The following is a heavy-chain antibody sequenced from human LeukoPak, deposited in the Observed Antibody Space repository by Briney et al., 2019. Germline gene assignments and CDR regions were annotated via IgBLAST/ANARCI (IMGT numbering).Heavy chain of an antibody. V-gene: IGHV3-23*01. Sequence: GGSLRLSCAASGFTFSSFGMNWVRQAPEKGLEWVSTISAGGGSTYYADSVRGRFTISRDNSKSTLSLQMNSLRAEDTAIYYCATYRQVLLPFESWGQGTLVTVSS. D-gene: IGHD2-8*02. CDR2: ISAGGGST. CDR1: GFTFSSFG. J-gene: IGHJ4*02. CDR3: ATYRQVLLPFES.